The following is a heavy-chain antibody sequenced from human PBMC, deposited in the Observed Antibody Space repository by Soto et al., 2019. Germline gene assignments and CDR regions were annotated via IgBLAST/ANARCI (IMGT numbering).Heavy chain of an antibody. CDR3: ARDKGVIVVVAAAIRAYYGMDV. Sequence: QVQRVQSGAEVKKPGASVKVSCKASGYTFTSYAMHWVRQAPGQRLEWMGWINAGNGNTKYSQKFQGRVTITRDTSASTAYMELSILRSEDTAAYYCARDKGVIVVVAAAIRAYYGMDVWGQGTTVTVSS. CDR2: INAGNGNT. J-gene: IGHJ6*02. V-gene: IGHV1-3*01. CDR1: GYTFTSYA. D-gene: IGHD2-2*01.